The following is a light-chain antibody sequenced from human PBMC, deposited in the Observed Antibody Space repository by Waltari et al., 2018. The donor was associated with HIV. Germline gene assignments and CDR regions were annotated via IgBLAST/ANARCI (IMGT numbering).Light chain of an antibody. CDR2: RAS. V-gene: IGKV1-5*03. CDR1: ENIGNW. Sequence: IEMTQSPSTLSVSVGDTVTLTCRTSENIGNWLAWYQMKPGKAPDLLIYRASTLKSGVPSRFSGRGSGTEFALTVRGLQPDDFGTFFCQQYNVYPWTFGQGTRVDLK. J-gene: IGKJ1*01. CDR3: QQYNVYPWT.